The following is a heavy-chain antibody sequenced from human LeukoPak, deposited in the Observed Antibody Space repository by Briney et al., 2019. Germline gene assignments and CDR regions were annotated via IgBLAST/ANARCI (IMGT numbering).Heavy chain of an antibody. V-gene: IGHV4-34*01. Sequence: SETLSLTCAVYGGSFSGYYWSWIRQPPGKGLEWIGEINHSGSTNYNPSLKSRVTISVDASKNRISLKLSSMSAADTAVYYCARVYDGYNSSPYWGQGTLVTVSS. CDR3: ARVYDGYNSSPY. D-gene: IGHD5-24*01. J-gene: IGHJ4*02. CDR2: INHSGST. CDR1: GGSFSGYY.